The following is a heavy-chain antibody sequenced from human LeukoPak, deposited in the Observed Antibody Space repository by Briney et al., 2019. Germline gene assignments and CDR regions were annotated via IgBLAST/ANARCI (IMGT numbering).Heavy chain of an antibody. Sequence: SQTLSLTCTVSGGSISSGGYYWRWIRQHPGKGLEWIVYIYYSGSTYYNPSLKSRVTISVDTSKNQFSLKLSSVTAADTAVYYCARGDGSGSQGFDYWGQGTLVTVSS. CDR1: GGSISSGGYY. CDR2: IYYSGST. CDR3: ARGDGSGSQGFDY. J-gene: IGHJ4*02. D-gene: IGHD3-10*01. V-gene: IGHV4-31*03.